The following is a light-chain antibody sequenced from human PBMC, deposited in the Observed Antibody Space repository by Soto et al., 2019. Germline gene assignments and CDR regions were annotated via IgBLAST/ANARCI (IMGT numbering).Light chain of an antibody. CDR3: QQYGSSPLLT. CDR1: QSVSSSY. V-gene: IGKV3-20*01. J-gene: IGKJ3*01. CDR2: GAS. Sequence: EIVLTQSPGTLSLSPGEIATLSFSASQSVSSSYLAWYQQKPGQAPRLLIYGASSRATGIPDRFSGSGSGTDFTLTISRLEPEDFAVYYCQQYGSSPLLTFGPGTKVDIK.